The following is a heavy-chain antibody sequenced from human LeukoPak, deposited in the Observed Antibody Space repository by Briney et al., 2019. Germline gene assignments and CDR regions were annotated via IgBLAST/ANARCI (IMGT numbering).Heavy chain of an antibody. J-gene: IGHJ4*02. Sequence: SETLSLTCTVSGSSINSYYWSWIRQPPGKGLEWIGYNYYSGITNYNPSPKSRVTISVDTSKNQFSLKLTSVTAADTAVYYCARAVYDSSALDYWGQGTLVTVSS. CDR2: NYYSGIT. CDR1: GSSINSYY. D-gene: IGHD6-13*01. CDR3: ARAVYDSSALDY. V-gene: IGHV4-59*01.